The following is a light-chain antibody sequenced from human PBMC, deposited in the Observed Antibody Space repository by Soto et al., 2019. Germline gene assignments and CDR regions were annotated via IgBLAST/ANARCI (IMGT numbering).Light chain of an antibody. J-gene: IGKJ1*01. CDR2: AAP. Sequence: DIQMTQSPSSLSASVGDRVAISCRASQDIGNSLAWSQKKPGKVPESLIYAAPPLHDGVPSTFSDGGSGTDFTLTISSPQPEDFATYYCKQYKSYPCTFGQGTTVEVK. CDR1: QDIGNS. V-gene: IGKV1-16*01. CDR3: KQYKSYPCT.